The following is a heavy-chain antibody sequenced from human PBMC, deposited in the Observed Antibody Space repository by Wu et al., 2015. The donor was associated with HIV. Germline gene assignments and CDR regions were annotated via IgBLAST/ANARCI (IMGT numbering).Heavy chain of an antibody. CDR3: ARGHYYDASSSPLY. Sequence: VQLVQSGGEVKKPGASVKVACKASGYIFSDYGINWVRQAPGEGLEWMGWISAQNGNTKYAQKFEGRVTLTTDASSSTAYMELRSLTSDDTAVYFCARGHYYDASSSPLYWG. CDR1: GYIFSDYG. CDR2: ISAQNGNT. D-gene: IGHD3-22*01. J-gene: IGHJ4*01. V-gene: IGHV1-18*01.